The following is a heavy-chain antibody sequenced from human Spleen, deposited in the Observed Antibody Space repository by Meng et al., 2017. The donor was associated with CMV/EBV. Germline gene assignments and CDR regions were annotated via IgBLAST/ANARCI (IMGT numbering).Heavy chain of an antibody. CDR3: AREVGYGSTRRRWFDP. D-gene: IGHD2-2*01. CDR1: GYSISSGYY. CDR2: IYHSGST. V-gene: IGHV4-38-2*02. Sequence: SETLSLTCTVSGYSISSGYYWGWVRQPPGKGLEWIGSIYHSGSTYYNPSLKSRVTISVDTSKNQFSLKLSSVTAADTAVYYCAREVGYGSTRRRWFDPWGQGTLVTVSS. J-gene: IGHJ5*02.